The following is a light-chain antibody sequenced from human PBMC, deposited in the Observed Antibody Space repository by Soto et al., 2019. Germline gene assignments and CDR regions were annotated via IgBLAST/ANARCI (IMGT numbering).Light chain of an antibody. V-gene: IGKV3-20*01. CDR3: QHYSSSPRT. J-gene: IGKJ1*01. CDR2: AAS. Sequence: EIVLTQSPGTLSLSPGESATLSCRATQSVSATYLAWYQQQPGPAPRLLIYAASSRATDIPDRFSSSGSGTDFTLAISRQEAEVFALYWCQHYSSSPRTFGQGTKVEIK. CDR1: QSVSATY.